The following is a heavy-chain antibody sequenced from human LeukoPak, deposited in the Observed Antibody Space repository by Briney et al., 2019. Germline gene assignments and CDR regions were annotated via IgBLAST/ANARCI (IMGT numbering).Heavy chain of an antibody. V-gene: IGHV1-2*02. Sequence: ASVNVSCKASGYTFTGYYMHWVRQAPGQGLEWMGWINPNSGGTNYAQKFQGGVTMTRDTSISTAYMELSRLRSDDTAVYYCARAYDILTGYYPNYYYYGMDVWGQGTTVTVSS. J-gene: IGHJ6*02. D-gene: IGHD3-9*01. CDR3: ARAYDILTGYYPNYYYYGMDV. CDR1: GYTFTGYY. CDR2: INPNSGGT.